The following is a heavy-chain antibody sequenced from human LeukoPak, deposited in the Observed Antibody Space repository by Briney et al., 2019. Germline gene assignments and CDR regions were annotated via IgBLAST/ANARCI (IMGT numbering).Heavy chain of an antibody. J-gene: IGHJ4*02. CDR2: IKSKTDGWTT. D-gene: IGHD4-17*01. CDR3: TTDHPYGDYWYYFDY. Sequence: KPGGSLRLSCAASGFTFSNAWMSWVRQAPGKGLEWVGRIKSKTDGWTTDYAAPVKGRFTISRDDSKNTLYLQMNSLKTEDTAVYYCTTDHPYGDYWYYFDYWGQGTLVTVSS. CDR1: GFTFSNAW. V-gene: IGHV3-15*01.